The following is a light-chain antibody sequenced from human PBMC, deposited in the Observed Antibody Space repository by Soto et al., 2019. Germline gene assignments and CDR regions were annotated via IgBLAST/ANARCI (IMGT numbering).Light chain of an antibody. CDR3: QQYGDSPRT. V-gene: IGKV3-20*01. Sequence: EIVLTQSPGTLSLSPGERATLSCRASQSVNTNYLAWYQQKPGQTPGLLVYGTSTRATGIPDRFSGSGSGTDFTLTISRLEPEDSAVYYCQQYGDSPRTFGQGTKVEIK. J-gene: IGKJ1*01. CDR1: QSVNTNY. CDR2: GTS.